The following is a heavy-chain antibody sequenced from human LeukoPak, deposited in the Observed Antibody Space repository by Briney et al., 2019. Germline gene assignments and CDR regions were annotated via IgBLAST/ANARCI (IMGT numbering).Heavy chain of an antibody. V-gene: IGHV2-5*02. Sequence: ESGPTLVNPAQTLTLTCTFSGFSLNTRGVGVGWIRQPPGRALEWLALIYWDGDRRYSPSLKSRLTITKDTSKNQVVLTMTNMDPVDTATYFCAHRKNYYDSSVFDNWGQGTLVTVSS. J-gene: IGHJ4*02. CDR2: IYWDGDR. CDR1: GFSLNTRGVG. CDR3: AHRKNYYDSSVFDN. D-gene: IGHD3-22*01.